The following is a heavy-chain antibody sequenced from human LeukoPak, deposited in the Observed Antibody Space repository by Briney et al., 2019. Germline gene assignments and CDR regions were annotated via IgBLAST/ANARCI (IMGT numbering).Heavy chain of an antibody. D-gene: IGHD3-3*01. CDR1: GFTFSSYV. V-gene: IGHV4-34*01. CDR2: TNHSGST. CDR3: ARGPVRFLSRRNRWFDP. J-gene: IGHJ5*02. Sequence: LRLSCAASGFTFSSYVMSWVRQPPGKGLEWIGETNHSGSTNYNPSLKSRVTISVDTSKNQYSLKLSSVTAADTAVYYCARGPVRFLSRRNRWFDPWGQGTLVTVSS.